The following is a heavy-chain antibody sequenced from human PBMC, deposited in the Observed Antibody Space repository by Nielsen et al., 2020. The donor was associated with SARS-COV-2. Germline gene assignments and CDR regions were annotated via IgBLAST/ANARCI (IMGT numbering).Heavy chain of an antibody. CDR2: ISYDGSSK. V-gene: IGHV3-30*04. Sequence: GESLKISCAASGFSFSSYAMHWVRQAPGKGLEWVAVISYDGSSKSYADSVKCRFTISRDNSRNTLYLQVNSLRAEDTAVYYCARDYHYYDSSGYYLPSDYWGQGTLVIVSS. CDR3: ARDYHYYDSSGYYLPSDY. D-gene: IGHD3-22*01. CDR1: GFSFSSYA. J-gene: IGHJ4*02.